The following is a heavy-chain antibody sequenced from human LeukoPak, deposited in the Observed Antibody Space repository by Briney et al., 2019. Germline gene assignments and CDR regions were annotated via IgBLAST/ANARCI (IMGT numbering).Heavy chain of an antibody. CDR3: AKDHRELVLPRSPDY. CDR1: GFSVSSYG. D-gene: IGHD3-9*01. V-gene: IGHV3-23*01. Sequence: PGGSLRLSCAASGFSVSSYGMTWVRQAPGKGLEWVSAIGGSDTSTYYADSVKGRFTISRDHSKNTLYLQMYSLRAEDSAVYYCAKDHRELVLPRSPDYWGQGTLVTVSS. J-gene: IGHJ4*02. CDR2: IGGSDTST.